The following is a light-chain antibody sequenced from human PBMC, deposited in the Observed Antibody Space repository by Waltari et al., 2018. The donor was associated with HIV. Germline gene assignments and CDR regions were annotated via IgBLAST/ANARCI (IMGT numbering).Light chain of an antibody. Sequence: EIVLTQSPATLSLSPGERVTLSCRASQSVSSSSLVWYQQKPGQAPRLLIYGASSRAPGIPDRFSGSGSGTDFTLTISRLDPEDFAVYYCQQYGSSVTFGQGTRLEIK. CDR1: QSVSSSS. J-gene: IGKJ5*01. V-gene: IGKV3-20*01. CDR2: GAS. CDR3: QQYGSSVT.